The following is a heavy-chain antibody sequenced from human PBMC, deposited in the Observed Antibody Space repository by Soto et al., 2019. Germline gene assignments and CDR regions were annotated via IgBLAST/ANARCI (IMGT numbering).Heavy chain of an antibody. V-gene: IGHV3-15*01. CDR1: GFTFSNAW. CDR3: TTDYGDYVYYYYYMDV. Sequence: GGSLRLSCAASGFTFSNAWMSWFRQAPGKGLEWVGRIKSKTDGGTTDYAAPVKGRFTISRDDSKNTLYLQMNSLKTEDTAVYYCTTDYGDYVYYYYYMDVWGKGTTVTVSS. D-gene: IGHD4-17*01. CDR2: IKSKTDGGTT. J-gene: IGHJ6*03.